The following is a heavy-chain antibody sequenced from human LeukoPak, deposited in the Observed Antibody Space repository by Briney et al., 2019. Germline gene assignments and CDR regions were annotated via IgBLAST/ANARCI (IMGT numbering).Heavy chain of an antibody. Sequence: PSQTLSLTCTVSGGSISSGDYYWSWIRQPPGKGLEWMGYIYYSGSTYYNPSLKSRVTISVDTSKNQFSLKLSSVTAADTAVYYCARVPAAYPYCGGDCHSTYFDYWGQGTLVTVSS. CDR3: ARVPAAYPYCGGDCHSTYFDY. J-gene: IGHJ4*02. V-gene: IGHV4-30-4*08. CDR2: IYYSGST. D-gene: IGHD2-21*01. CDR1: GGSISSGDYY.